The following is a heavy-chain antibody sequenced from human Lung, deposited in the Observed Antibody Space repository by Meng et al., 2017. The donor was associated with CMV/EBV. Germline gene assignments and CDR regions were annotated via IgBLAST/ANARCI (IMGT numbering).Heavy chain of an antibody. J-gene: IGHJ6*02. CDR3: ARAFYDSIFDGMDV. CDR1: GFTFSSYA. V-gene: IGHV3-30*04. D-gene: IGHD3-22*01. Sequence: LTCXASGFTFSSYAMHWVRQAPGKGLEWVAVISYDGSNKYYADSVKGRFTISRDNSKNTLYLQMNSLRAEDTAVYYCARAFYDSIFDGMDVWGQGTTVTVSS. CDR2: ISYDGSNK.